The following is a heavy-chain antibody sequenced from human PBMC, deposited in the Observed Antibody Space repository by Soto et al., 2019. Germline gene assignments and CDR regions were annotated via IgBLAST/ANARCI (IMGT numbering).Heavy chain of an antibody. CDR2: ISYDGSNK. V-gene: IGHV3-30*18. J-gene: IGHJ4*02. Sequence: QVQLVESGGGVVQPGRSLRLSCAASGFTFSSYGMHWVRQAPGKGLEWVAVISYDGSNKYYADSVKDRFTISRDNSKNTLYLQMNSLRAEDTAVYYCAQAEVTVVTPYYFDYWGQGTLVTVSS. CDR1: GFTFSSYG. CDR3: AQAEVTVVTPYYFDY. D-gene: IGHD2-21*02.